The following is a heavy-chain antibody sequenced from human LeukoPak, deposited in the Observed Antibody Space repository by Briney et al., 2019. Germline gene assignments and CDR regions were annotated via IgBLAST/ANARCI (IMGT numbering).Heavy chain of an antibody. CDR1: GGTFSSYA. D-gene: IGHD2-15*01. J-gene: IGHJ6*02. Sequence: SVKVSCKASGGTFSSYAISWVRQAPGQGLEWMGRIIPILGIANYAQKYQGRVTVTADKSTSTAYMELSSLRSEDTAVYYCARVVVVVAATTASYGMDVWGQGTTVTVSS. V-gene: IGHV1-69*04. CDR3: ARVVVVVAATTASYGMDV. CDR2: IIPILGIA.